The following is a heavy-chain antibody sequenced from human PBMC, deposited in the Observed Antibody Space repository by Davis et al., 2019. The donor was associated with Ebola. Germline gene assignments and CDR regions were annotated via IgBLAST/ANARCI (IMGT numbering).Heavy chain of an antibody. CDR1: GVSITDGRFH. CDR3: ARHAAYCDPATCFSFDD. Sequence: GSLRLSCTVSGVSITDGRFHWGWVRQPPGKGLEWIASFRHGGRTYCNSSLESRLTVSADTSSNHVSLKLNSVTAADTALYFCARHAAYCDPATCFSFDDWGQGTLVTVSS. J-gene: IGHJ4*02. D-gene: IGHD2-21*01. V-gene: IGHV4-39*01. CDR2: FRHGGRT.